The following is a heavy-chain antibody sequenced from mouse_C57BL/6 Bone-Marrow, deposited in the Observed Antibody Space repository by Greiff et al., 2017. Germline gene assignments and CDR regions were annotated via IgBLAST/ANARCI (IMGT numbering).Heavy chain of an antibody. Sequence: EVQLQQSVAELVRPGASVKLSCTASGFNFKNTYMHWVKQRPEQGLEWIGRIDPANGNTKYTPKFQGKATITADTSSNTAYLQLSSLTSEDPAIYYCARVPDSSGYFAYWGQGTLVTVSA. CDR2: IDPANGNT. V-gene: IGHV14-3*01. D-gene: IGHD3-2*02. CDR1: GFNFKNTY. J-gene: IGHJ3*01. CDR3: ARVPDSSGYFAY.